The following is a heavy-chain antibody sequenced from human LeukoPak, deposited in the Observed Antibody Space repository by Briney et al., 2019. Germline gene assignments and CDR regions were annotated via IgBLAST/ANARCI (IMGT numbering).Heavy chain of an antibody. CDR1: RFTFSSYA. D-gene: IGHD2-2*01. Sequence: GGSLRLSCAASRFTFSSYAMSWVRQAPGKGLEWVSAISGSGGSTYYADSVKGRFTISRDNSKITLYLQMDSLRAEDTAVYYCAKDRRVVELYYLDHGGQGTLVTVSS. J-gene: IGHJ4*02. V-gene: IGHV3-23*01. CDR2: ISGSGGST. CDR3: AKDRRVVELYYLDH.